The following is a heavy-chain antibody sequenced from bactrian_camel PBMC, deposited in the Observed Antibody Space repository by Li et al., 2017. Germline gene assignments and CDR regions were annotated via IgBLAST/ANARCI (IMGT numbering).Heavy chain of an antibody. CDR3: AAVWLSEGENCYTGSTFVR. CDR1: GLPYSSYC. J-gene: IGHJ4*01. Sequence: QLVESGGGSVQAGGSLRLSCVASGLPYSSYCGGWFRQAPGKEREGVAVMNTGSEATYYSDSVKGRFTISKDTPKNTIDLQMNSLKPEDTAMYYCAAVWLSEGENCYTGSTFVRWGRGTQ. V-gene: IGHV3S40*01. D-gene: IGHD2*01. CDR2: MNTGSEAT.